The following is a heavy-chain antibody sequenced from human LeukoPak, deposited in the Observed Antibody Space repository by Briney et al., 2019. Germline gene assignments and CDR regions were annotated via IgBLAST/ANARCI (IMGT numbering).Heavy chain of an antibody. V-gene: IGHV3-33*06. CDR1: GFTFSSYG. D-gene: IGHD3-22*01. CDR2: IWYDGSNK. J-gene: IGHJ4*02. CDR3: AKDLSYYYDSSGYNFDY. Sequence: PGGSLRLSCAASGFTFSSYGMHWVRQAPGMGLEWVPVIWYDGSNKYYADSVKGRFTISRDNSENTLYLQMNSLRAEDTAVYYCAKDLSYYYDSSGYNFDYWGQGTLVTVSS.